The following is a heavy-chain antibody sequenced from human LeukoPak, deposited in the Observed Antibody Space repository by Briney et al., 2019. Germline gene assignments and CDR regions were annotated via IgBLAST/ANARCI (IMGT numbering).Heavy chain of an antibody. CDR2: IIPILGIA. D-gene: IGHD3-22*01. J-gene: IGHJ4*02. CDR1: GGTFSGYA. V-gene: IGHV1-69*04. CDR3: AGRAYDSSAYYNYYFDY. Sequence: SVTLSCTASGGTFSGYAFSWVRQAPGHGLEWMARIIPILGIASYAQKFQGRVTITADKSTSTAYMELSSLRSEDAAVYYCAGRAYDSSAYYNYYFDYWGQGTLVTVSS.